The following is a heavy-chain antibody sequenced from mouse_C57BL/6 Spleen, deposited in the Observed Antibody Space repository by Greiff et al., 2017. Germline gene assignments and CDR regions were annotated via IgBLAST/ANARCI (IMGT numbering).Heavy chain of an antibody. CDR1: GFTFSSYA. V-gene: IGHV5-4*03. CDR2: ISDGGSYT. J-gene: IGHJ3*01. Sequence: EVKLMESGGGLVKPGGSLKLSCAASGFTFSSYAMSWVRQTPEKRLEWVATISDGGSYTYYPDNVKGRFTISRDNAKNNLYLQMSHLKSEDTAMYYCARANWDGTWFAYWGQGTLVTVSA. D-gene: IGHD4-1*02. CDR3: ARANWDGTWFAY.